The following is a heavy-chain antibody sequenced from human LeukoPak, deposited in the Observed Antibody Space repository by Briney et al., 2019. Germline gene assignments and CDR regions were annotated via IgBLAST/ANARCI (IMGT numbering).Heavy chain of an antibody. CDR1: GFTFSSYG. J-gene: IGHJ4*02. CDR2: ISYDGSNK. Sequence: GGSLRLSCAASGFTFSSYGMHRVRQAPGKGLEWVAVISYDGSNKYYADSVKGRFTISRDNSKNTLYLQMNRLRAEDTAVYYCAKDPRGGDYSIDYWGQGVLVTVSS. D-gene: IGHD4-17*01. CDR3: AKDPRGGDYSIDY. V-gene: IGHV3-30*18.